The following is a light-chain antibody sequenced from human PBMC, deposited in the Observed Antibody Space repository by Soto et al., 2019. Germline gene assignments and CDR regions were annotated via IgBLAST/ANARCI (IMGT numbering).Light chain of an antibody. Sequence: DIQMTQSPSSLSASVGDRVTITCRASRNISNYLNWYQQKPGNAPKLLIYAASSLLSGVPSRFSGSGSGTDFTLTISSPQPEDFATFYCQQSFNSLFTFGPGTKVDI. CDR2: AAS. CDR1: RNISNY. V-gene: IGKV1-39*01. J-gene: IGKJ3*01. CDR3: QQSFNSLFT.